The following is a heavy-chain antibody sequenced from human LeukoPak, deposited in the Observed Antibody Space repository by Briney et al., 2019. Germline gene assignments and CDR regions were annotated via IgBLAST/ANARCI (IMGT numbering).Heavy chain of an antibody. CDR3: ARDQSGGWYYFDY. V-gene: IGHV1-2*02. J-gene: IGHJ4*02. CDR1: GYTFTGYY. Sequence: ASVKVSCKASGYTFTGYYMHWVRQAPGQGLEWMGWINPNSGGTDYAQKFQGRVTMTRDTSISTVYMELSSLRSEDTAVYYCARDQSGGWYYFDYWGQGTLVTVSS. CDR2: INPNSGGT. D-gene: IGHD6-19*01.